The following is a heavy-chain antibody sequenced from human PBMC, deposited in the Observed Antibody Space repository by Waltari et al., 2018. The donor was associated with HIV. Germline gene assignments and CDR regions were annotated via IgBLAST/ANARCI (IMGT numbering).Heavy chain of an antibody. Sequence: QLQLQESGPGLVKPSETLSLTCTVSGGSISSSSYYWGWIRQPPGKGLEWIGSIYYSGSTYYNPSLKSRVTISVDTSKNQFSLKLSSVTAADTAVYYCARVGTWLQFPNWFDPWGQGTLVTVSS. CDR3: ARVGTWLQFPNWFDP. CDR1: GGSISSSSYY. D-gene: IGHD5-12*01. V-gene: IGHV4-39*07. J-gene: IGHJ5*02. CDR2: IYYSGST.